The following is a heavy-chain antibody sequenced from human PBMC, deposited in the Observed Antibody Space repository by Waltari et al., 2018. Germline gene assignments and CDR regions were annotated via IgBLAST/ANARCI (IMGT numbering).Heavy chain of an antibody. V-gene: IGHV1-8*01. CDR1: RFTFSKYD. D-gene: IGHD6-13*01. Sequence: QVQLVQSGAEVKKPGASVKVSCTASRFTFSKYDLKWVRQAAGQGLEWMGWMNPASGKTVNAQKFQGRVTMTWNISISTAYIELSSLRSDDTAVYYCASLSSPSDYWGQGTLVTVSS. CDR3: ASLSSPSDY. J-gene: IGHJ4*02. CDR2: MNPASGKT.